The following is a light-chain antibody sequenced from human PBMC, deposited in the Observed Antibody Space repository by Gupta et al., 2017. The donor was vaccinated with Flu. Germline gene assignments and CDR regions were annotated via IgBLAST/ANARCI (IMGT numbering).Light chain of an antibody. V-gene: IGKV3-15*01. Sequence: EVVLTQSPATLSVSPGESANLSCKASQSVTSNLAWYQQKPGQTLRLLIFGASARATGIRARFSGGGSGTDFTLTISSLQSEDFAVYYCQQYYDWPPITFGQGTRLAIK. J-gene: IGKJ5*01. CDR3: QQYYDWPPIT. CDR1: QSVTSN. CDR2: GAS.